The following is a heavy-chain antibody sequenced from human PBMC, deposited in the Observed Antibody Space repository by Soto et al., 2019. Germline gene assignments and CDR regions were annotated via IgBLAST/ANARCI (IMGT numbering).Heavy chain of an antibody. CDR1: GFTFSSYA. Sequence: EVQLLDSGGGLVQPGGSLRLSCAASGFTFSSYAMSWVRQAPGKGLEWVSSISGSGGGTYYADSVKGRFTISRDNSKNTLSLQMNSLRAEDTAVYYCAKSRGSGSYFNPSDAFDFWGQWTMVTVSS. CDR3: AKSRGSGSYFNPSDAFDF. CDR2: ISGSGGGT. J-gene: IGHJ3*01. V-gene: IGHV3-23*01. D-gene: IGHD3-10*01.